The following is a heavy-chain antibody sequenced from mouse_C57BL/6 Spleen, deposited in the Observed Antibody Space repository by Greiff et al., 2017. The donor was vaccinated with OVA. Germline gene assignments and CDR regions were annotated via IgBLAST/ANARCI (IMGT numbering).Heavy chain of an antibody. V-gene: IGHV1-50*01. Sequence: QVQLQQPGAELVKPGASVKLSCKASGYTFTSYWMQWVKQRPGQGLEWIGEIDPSDSYTNYNQKFKGKATLTVDTSSSTAYMQLSSLTSEDSAVYYCARRGYGSRLDYWGQGTTLTVSS. D-gene: IGHD1-1*01. CDR2: IDPSDSYT. J-gene: IGHJ2*01. CDR1: GYTFTSYW. CDR3: ARRGYGSRLDY.